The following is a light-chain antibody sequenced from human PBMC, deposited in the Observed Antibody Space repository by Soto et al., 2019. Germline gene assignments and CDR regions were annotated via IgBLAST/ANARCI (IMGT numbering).Light chain of an antibody. CDR2: GAS. Sequence: EIVMTQSPATLSVSPGERATLSCRASQSVSSNLAWYQQKPGQAPRLLIYGASTRATGIPARFSGSGSGTELTLTISSLQSEDFAVFYCQQYDNWPITFGQGTRREIK. V-gene: IGKV3-15*01. J-gene: IGKJ5*01. CDR3: QQYDNWPIT. CDR1: QSVSSN.